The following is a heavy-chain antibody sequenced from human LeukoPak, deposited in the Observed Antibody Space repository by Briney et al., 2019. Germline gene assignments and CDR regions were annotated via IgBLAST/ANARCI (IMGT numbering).Heavy chain of an antibody. Sequence: SETLSLTCSVSGGSMSSCYWTWVRQPPGKGLEWIGYIYYSGSTNYNPSLKSRVTISIDTSKNQFSLRLNSVTAADTAVYYCARMFYDVLTGNYHVFDYWGQGTLVTVSS. V-gene: IGHV4-59*01. CDR1: GGSMSSCY. D-gene: IGHD3-9*01. CDR2: IYYSGST. J-gene: IGHJ4*02. CDR3: ARMFYDVLTGNYHVFDY.